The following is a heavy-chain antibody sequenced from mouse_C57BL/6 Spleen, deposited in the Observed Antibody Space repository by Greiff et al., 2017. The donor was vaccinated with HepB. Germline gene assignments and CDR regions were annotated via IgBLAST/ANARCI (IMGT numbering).Heavy chain of an antibody. CDR2: ISSDSSTT. CDR1: GFTFSDYG. Sequence: EVMLVEPGGGLVKPGGSLKLSCAASGFTFSDYGMHWVRQTPEKGLEWVAYISSDSSTTYYAETVKGRFTISRDNATNTLFLQMTSLTSEDTAMYYCASSTVDYYAMDYWGQGTSVTVSS. CDR3: ASSTVDYYAMDY. D-gene: IGHD1-1*01. J-gene: IGHJ4*01. V-gene: IGHV5-17*01.